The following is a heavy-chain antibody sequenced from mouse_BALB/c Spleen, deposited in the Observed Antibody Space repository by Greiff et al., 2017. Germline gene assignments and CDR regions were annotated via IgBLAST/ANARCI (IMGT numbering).Heavy chain of an antibody. D-gene: IGHD1-1*01. V-gene: IGHV5-17*02. CDR2: ISSGSSTI. J-gene: IGHJ2*01. CDR1: GFTFSSFG. CDR3: ARSRDYGSLFDY. Sequence: DVMLVESGGGLVQPGGSRKLSCAASGFTFSSFGMHWVRQAPEKGLEWVAYISSGSSTIYYADTVKGRFTISRDNPKNTLFLQMTSLRSEDTAMYYCARSRDYGSLFDYWGQGTTLTVSS.